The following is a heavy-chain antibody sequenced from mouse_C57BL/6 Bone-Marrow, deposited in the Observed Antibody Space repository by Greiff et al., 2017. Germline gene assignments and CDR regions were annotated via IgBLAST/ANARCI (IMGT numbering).Heavy chain of an antibody. J-gene: IGHJ4*01. CDR2: SDPSDSYT. V-gene: IGHV1-69*01. CDR3: ARWGYYGSSYLYYYAMDY. D-gene: IGHD1-1*01. CDR1: GYTFTSYW. Sequence: QVQLQQPGAELVMPGASVKLSCKASGYTFTSYWMHWVKQRPGQGLEWIGESDPSDSYTNYNQKFKGKSTLTVDKSSSTAYMQLSSLTSEDSTVYYCARWGYYGSSYLYYYAMDYWGKGTSVTVSS.